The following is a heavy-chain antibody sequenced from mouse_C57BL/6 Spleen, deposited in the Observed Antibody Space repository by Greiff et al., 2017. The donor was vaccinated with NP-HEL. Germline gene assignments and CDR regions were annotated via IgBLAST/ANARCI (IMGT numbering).Heavy chain of an antibody. CDR1: GYAFSSSW. CDR3: ARPYYYGSSYNYAMDY. Sequence: VQLQQSGPELVKPGASVKISCKASGYAFSSSWMNWVKQRPGKGLEWIGRIYPGDGDTNYNGKFKGKATLTADKSSSTAYMQLSSLTSEDSAVYFCARPYYYGSSYNYAMDYWGQGTSVTVSS. V-gene: IGHV1-82*01. D-gene: IGHD1-1*01. CDR2: IYPGDGDT. J-gene: IGHJ4*01.